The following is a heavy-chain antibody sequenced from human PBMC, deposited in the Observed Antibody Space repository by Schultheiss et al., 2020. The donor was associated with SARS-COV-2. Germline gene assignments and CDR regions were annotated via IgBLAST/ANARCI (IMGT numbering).Heavy chain of an antibody. CDR3: AKSAYDYVWGSYVL. J-gene: IGHJ4*02. CDR1: GFTFSSYG. V-gene: IGHV3-23*03. D-gene: IGHD3-16*01. CDR2: IYSGGST. Sequence: GGSLRLSCAASGFTFSSYGMHWVRQAPGKGLEWVSVIYSGGSTYYADSVKGRFTISRDNSKNTLYLQMNSLRAEDTAVYYCAKSAYDYVWGSYVLWGQGTLVTVS.